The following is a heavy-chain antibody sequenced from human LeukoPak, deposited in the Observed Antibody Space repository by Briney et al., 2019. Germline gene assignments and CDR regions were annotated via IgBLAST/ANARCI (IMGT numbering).Heavy chain of an antibody. CDR1: GGSISSSSYY. Sequence: SETLSLTCTVSGGSISSSSYYWGWIRQPPGKGLEWIGNIYYGENTYYNPSLKSRVTISIDTSKNQFYLKLSSLTAADTAVYYCARDKNLPRMDVWGKGTTVTVSS. V-gene: IGHV4-39*02. J-gene: IGHJ6*04. CDR2: IYYGENT. CDR3: ARDKNLPRMDV.